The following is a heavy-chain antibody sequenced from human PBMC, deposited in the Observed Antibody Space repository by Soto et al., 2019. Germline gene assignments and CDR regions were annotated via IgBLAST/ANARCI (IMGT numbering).Heavy chain of an antibody. CDR1: GGSISSYY. J-gene: IGHJ6*03. V-gene: IGHV4-59*01. CDR2: IYYSGST. CDR3: ARVGGVPAPHYFFYYMDV. D-gene: IGHD2-2*01. Sequence: QVQLQESGPGLVKPSETLSLTCTVSGGSISSYYWSWIRQPPGKGLEWIGYIYYSGSTNYNPSLKSRLCISVDTSKNQFSLKLISVTAADTGVYYCARVGGVPAPHYFFYYMDVWGKGTTVTVS.